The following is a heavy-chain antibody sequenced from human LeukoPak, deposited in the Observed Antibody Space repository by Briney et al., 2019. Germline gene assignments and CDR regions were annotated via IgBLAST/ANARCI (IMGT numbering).Heavy chain of an antibody. V-gene: IGHV1-18*01. D-gene: IGHD2-2*02. CDR3: ARDPCSSTSCYNYYYYGMDV. CDR2: ISAYNGNT. J-gene: IGHJ6*02. Sequence: ASVKVSCKASGGTFSSYGISWVRQAPGQGLEWMGWISAYNGNTNYAQKLQGRVTMTTDTSTSTAYMELRSLRSDDTAVYYCARDPCSSTSCYNYYYYGMDVWGQGTTVTVSS. CDR1: GGTFSSYG.